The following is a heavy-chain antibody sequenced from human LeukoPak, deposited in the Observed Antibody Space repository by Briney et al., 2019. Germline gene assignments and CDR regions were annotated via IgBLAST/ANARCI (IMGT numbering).Heavy chain of an antibody. J-gene: IGHJ4*02. D-gene: IGHD1-26*01. CDR1: GYTLAAYY. CDR3: ARHRNSQTAGAGDY. CDR2: INPNTGGP. Sequence: ASVTVSCKASGYTLAAYYIHWVRQAPGQGLEGMGWINPNTGGPYYPQKFQGKVTVTWDSSVNTAYMELTSVTSDDTAIYYCARHRNSQTAGAGDYWGQGTLVTVSS. V-gene: IGHV1-2*02.